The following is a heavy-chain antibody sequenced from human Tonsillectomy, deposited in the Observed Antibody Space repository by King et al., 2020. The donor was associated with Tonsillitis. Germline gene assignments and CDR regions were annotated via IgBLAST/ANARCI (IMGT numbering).Heavy chain of an antibody. D-gene: IGHD3-22*01. V-gene: IGHV3-11*01. CDR1: GFTFSDYY. Sequence: VQLVESGGGLVKPGGSLRLSCAASGFTFSDYYINWIRQAPGKGLESVSYISSSGSDIYYADSVKGRFTISRDNAKNSVYLQMNRLRAEDTAVYYCARPVGSNGYYYADAFDIWGQGTKVTVSS. CDR3: ARPVGSNGYYYADAFDI. CDR2: ISSSGSDI. J-gene: IGHJ3*02.